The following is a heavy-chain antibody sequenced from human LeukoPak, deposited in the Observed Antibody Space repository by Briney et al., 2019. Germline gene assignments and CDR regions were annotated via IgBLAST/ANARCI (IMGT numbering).Heavy chain of an antibody. CDR2: MNPNSGNT. CDR3: ARANLVSTTSNFDY. V-gene: IGHV1-8*01. Sequence: ASVKVSCKASGYTFTSYDINWVRQATGQGLEWMGWMNPNSGNTGYAQKFQGRVTMTRNTSISTAYMELSSLRSDDTAVYYCARANLVSTTSNFDYWGQGTLVTVSS. D-gene: IGHD4-17*01. CDR1: GYTFTSYD. J-gene: IGHJ4*02.